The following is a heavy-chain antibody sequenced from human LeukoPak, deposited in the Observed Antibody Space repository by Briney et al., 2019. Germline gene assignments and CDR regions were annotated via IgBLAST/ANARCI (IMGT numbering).Heavy chain of an antibody. D-gene: IGHD3-22*01. CDR3: ARDRYYYDSSGHWQYYFDY. V-gene: IGHV4-30-4*01. J-gene: IGHJ4*02. CDR2: ISYSGST. Sequence: MTSQTLSLTCTVSGGSVSRGDYYCNWIRQPPGKGPEWVGHISYSGSTYYNPSLKSRVIMSVDTSKNQFSLKLSSVTAADTAVYFCARDRYYYDSSGHWQYYFDYWGQGTLVTVSS. CDR1: GGSVSRGDYY.